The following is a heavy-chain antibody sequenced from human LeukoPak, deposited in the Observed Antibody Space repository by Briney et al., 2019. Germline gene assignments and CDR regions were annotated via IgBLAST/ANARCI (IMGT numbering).Heavy chain of an antibody. CDR1: GGTFSSYA. D-gene: IGHD5-24*01. Sequence: SVKVSCKAFGGTFSSYAITWVRQAPGQGLEWMGSIIPIFDTTNYAQKFQGRVTITTDHCTSTAYMELSSLRSEDTAVYYCARGDGYGYNWFDSWGQGTLVTVSS. V-gene: IGHV1-69*05. J-gene: IGHJ5*01. CDR2: IIPIFDTT. CDR3: ARGDGYGYNWFDS.